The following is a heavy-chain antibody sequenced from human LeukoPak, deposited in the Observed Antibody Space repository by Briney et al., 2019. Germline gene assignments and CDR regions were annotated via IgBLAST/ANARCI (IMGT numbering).Heavy chain of an antibody. CDR3: ARVGARYYFDY. D-gene: IGHD1-26*01. CDR2: IYYSGST. J-gene: IGHJ4*02. Sequence: SKTLSLTCTVSGGSISSYYWSWIRQPPGKGLEWIGYIYYSGSTNYNPSLKSRVTISVDTSKNQFSLKLSSVTAADTAVYYCARVGARYYFDYWGQGTLVTVSS. V-gene: IGHV4-59*01. CDR1: GGSISSYY.